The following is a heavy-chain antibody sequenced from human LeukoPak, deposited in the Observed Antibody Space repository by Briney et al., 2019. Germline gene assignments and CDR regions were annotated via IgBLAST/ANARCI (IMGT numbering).Heavy chain of an antibody. CDR3: ARDRIAAAGNYCFDP. CDR2: IRYDGSNK. V-gene: IGHV3-30*02. D-gene: IGHD6-13*01. J-gene: IGHJ5*02. Sequence: GGSLRLSCAASGFTFTSYGMHWVRQAPGKGLEWVAFIRYDGSNKYYADSVQGRFTISRDNSKNTLYLQMNSLRAEDTALYYCARDRIAAAGNYCFDPWGQGTLVTVSS. CDR1: GFTFTSYG.